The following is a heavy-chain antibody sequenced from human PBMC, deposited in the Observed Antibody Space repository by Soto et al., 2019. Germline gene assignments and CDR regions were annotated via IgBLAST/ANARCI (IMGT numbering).Heavy chain of an antibody. J-gene: IGHJ4*02. CDR3: ARVVRGVITSTYYFDY. D-gene: IGHD3-10*01. CDR2: IIPIFGTA. CDR1: GGTFSSYA. V-gene: IGHV1-69*13. Sequence: SVKVSCKASGGTFSSYAISWVRQAPGQGLEWMGGIIPIFGTANYAQKFQGRVTITADESTSTAYMELSSLRSEDTAVYYRARVVRGVITSTYYFDYWGQGTLVTVSS.